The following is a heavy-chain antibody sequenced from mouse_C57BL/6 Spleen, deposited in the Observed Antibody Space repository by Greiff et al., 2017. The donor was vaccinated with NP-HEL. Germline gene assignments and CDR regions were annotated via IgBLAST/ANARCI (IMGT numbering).Heavy chain of an antibody. J-gene: IGHJ1*03. CDR2: IYPGSGST. Sequence: VQLQQSGAELVKPGASVKMSCKASGYTFTSYWITWVKQRPGQGLEWIGDIYPGSGSTNYNEKFKSKATLTVDTSSSTAYMQLSSLTSEDSAVYYCARFGSGYFDVWGTRTTVTVSS. CDR1: GYTFTSYW. V-gene: IGHV1-55*01. CDR3: ARFGSGYFDV.